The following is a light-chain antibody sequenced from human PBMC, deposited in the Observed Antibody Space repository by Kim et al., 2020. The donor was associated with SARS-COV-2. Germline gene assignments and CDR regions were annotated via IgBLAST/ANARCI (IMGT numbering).Light chain of an antibody. V-gene: IGLV2-14*03. CDR2: DVS. Sequence: GQPITTSCTGTCSDIRGQKCVSWYQQHPRKAPKFIIYDVSSRPSGLSNRFSGSKSGNPASLTISGLQAEDEADYYCSSYTNTNVVAFGGGTQLTVL. J-gene: IGLJ2*01. CDR3: SSYTNTNVVA. CDR1: CSDIRGQKC.